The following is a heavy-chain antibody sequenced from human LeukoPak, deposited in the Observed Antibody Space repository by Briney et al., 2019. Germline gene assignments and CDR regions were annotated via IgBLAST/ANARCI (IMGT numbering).Heavy chain of an antibody. CDR3: ARNWNKKYYFDF. CDR1: GYTFTNYA. Sequence: ASEKVSCKASGYTFTNYAMHWVRQAPGQRLEWMGWINTGNGNTKYSQKFQGRVTITRDTSATTAYMELSSLRSEDTAVYYCARNWNKKYYFDFWGQGTLVTVSS. D-gene: IGHD1/OR15-1a*01. J-gene: IGHJ4*02. CDR2: INTGNGNT. V-gene: IGHV1-3*04.